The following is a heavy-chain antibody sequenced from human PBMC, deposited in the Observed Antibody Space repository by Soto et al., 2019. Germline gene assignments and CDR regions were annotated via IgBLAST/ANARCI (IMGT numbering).Heavy chain of an antibody. CDR3: AKVGVAAASIAATAYYFDY. J-gene: IGHJ4*02. V-gene: IGHV3-23*01. D-gene: IGHD6-25*01. Sequence: GGSLRLSCAASGFTFSSYAMSWVRQAPGKGLEWVSAISGSGGSTYYADSVKGRFTISRDNSKNTLYLHMNSLRAEDTALYYCAKVGVAAASIAATAYYFDYWGQGTLVTVSS. CDR2: ISGSGGST. CDR1: GFTFSSYA.